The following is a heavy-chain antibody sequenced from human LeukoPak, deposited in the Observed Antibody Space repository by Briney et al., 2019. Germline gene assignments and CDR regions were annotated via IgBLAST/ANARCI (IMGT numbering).Heavy chain of an antibody. CDR2: ISGSGANT. V-gene: IGHV3-23*01. CDR3: AKTSVSSGWPELFDF. CDR1: EFTFDSYA. J-gene: IGHJ4*02. Sequence: PGGSLRLSCAASEFTFDSYAMNWVRRAPGKGLEWVSAISGSGANTYYANSVKGRFTISRDNSKSTLFLQMDSLRAEDTAIYYCAKTSVSSGWPELFDFWGQGTLVTVSS. D-gene: IGHD6-19*01.